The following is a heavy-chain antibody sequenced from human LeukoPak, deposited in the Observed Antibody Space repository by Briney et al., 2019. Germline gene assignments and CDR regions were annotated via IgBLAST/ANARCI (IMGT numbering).Heavy chain of an antibody. D-gene: IGHD5-18*01. CDR1: GFTFSSYS. Sequence: GGSLRLSCAASGFTFSSYSMNWVRQAPGKGLEWVSSISSSSSYIYYADSVKGRFTISRDNAKNSLYLQMNSLRAEDTAVYYCARDYRGYSYGRDAFDICGQGGIVTVAS. CDR3: ARDYRGYSYGRDAFDI. J-gene: IGHJ3*02. CDR2: ISSSSSYI. V-gene: IGHV3-21*01.